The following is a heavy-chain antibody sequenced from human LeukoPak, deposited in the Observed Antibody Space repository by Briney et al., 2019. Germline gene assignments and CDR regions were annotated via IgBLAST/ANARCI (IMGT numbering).Heavy chain of an antibody. Sequence: GGSLRLSCAASGFTFSSYAMTWVRQAPGKGLEWVSTISDSGARTNYADSAKGRFTISRDSSMNTLYLQMNSLRADDTAVYYCASDYFLDYWGQGTLVTVSS. CDR3: ASDYFLDY. CDR1: GFTFSSYA. J-gene: IGHJ4*02. V-gene: IGHV3-23*01. D-gene: IGHD6-25*01. CDR2: ISDSGART.